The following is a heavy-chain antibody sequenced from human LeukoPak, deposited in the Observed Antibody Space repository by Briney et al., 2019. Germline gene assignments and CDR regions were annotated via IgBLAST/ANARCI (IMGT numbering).Heavy chain of an antibody. CDR2: ISAYNGNT. V-gene: IGHV1-18*01. Sequence: ASVKVSCKASGYTFSSYGISWVRQAPGQELEWMGWISAYNGNTKYAQKLQGRVTMTTDTSTSTTYMELRSLRSDDTAVYYCARGRGYCSSTSCRRGIFDYWGQGTLVTVSS. CDR3: ARGRGYCSSTSCRRGIFDY. CDR1: GYTFSSYG. J-gene: IGHJ4*02. D-gene: IGHD2-2*01.